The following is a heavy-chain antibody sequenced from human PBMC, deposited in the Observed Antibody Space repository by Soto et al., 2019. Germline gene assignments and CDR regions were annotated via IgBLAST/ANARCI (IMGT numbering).Heavy chain of an antibody. V-gene: IGHV3-21*01. D-gene: IGHD1-7*01. CDR3: ARGDITGTTFDY. CDR1: GFTFSSYS. J-gene: IGHJ4*02. CDR2: ISSSSSYI. Sequence: GGSLRLSCAASGFTFSSYSMNWVRQAPGKGLEWVSSISSSSSYIYYADSVKGRFTISRDNAKNSLYLQMNSLRAEDTAVYYCARGDITGTTFDYWGQGTLVTVSS.